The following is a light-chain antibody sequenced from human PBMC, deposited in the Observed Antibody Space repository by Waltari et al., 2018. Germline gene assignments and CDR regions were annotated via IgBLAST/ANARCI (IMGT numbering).Light chain of an antibody. Sequence: QTVVTQEPSLSVSAGESVTLTCALSSGSLSSTSYPSWYQQSPGQAPRTLVYKTNLRSAGVPHRFAGSVLGNKAALTITGAQADDESDYYCVRYMGSGIWVFGGGTKLTVL. CDR3: VRYMGSGIWV. CDR2: KTN. CDR1: SGSLSSTSY. J-gene: IGLJ3*02. V-gene: IGLV8-61*01.